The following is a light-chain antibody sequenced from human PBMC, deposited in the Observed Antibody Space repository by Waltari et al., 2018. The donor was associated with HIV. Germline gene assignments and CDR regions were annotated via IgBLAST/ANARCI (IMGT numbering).Light chain of an antibody. CDR2: EVS. CDR1: SSDVGSHNL. V-gene: IGLV2-23*02. CDR3: CSYAGSSTNVL. J-gene: IGLJ2*01. Sequence: QSALTQHASVSGSPGLSFTISCTGTSSDVGSHNLVSWYQQHPGKAPKLMMYEVSKRPSGVSNRFSGSKSGNTASLTISGLQAEDEADYCCCSYAGSSTNVLFGGGTKLTVL.